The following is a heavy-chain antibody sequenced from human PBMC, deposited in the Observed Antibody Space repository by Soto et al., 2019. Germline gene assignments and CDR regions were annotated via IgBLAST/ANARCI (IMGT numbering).Heavy chain of an antibody. V-gene: IGHV3-74*01. CDR1: GFTFSSHW. CDR2: INSDGSST. D-gene: IGHD3-10*01. Sequence: EVQLVESGGGLVQPGGSLRLSCAASGFTFSSHWLHWVRQAPGKGLVWVSRINSDGSSTNYAASVKGQFTISRDNAKNTVYLQVNSLRVEDTAVYYCARGGSGTYLLDYWGQGTLVTVSS. CDR3: ARGGSGTYLLDY. J-gene: IGHJ4*02.